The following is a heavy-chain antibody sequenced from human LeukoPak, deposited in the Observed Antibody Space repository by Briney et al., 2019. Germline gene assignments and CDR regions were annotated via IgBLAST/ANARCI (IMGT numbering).Heavy chain of an antibody. Sequence: GGSLRLSCAASGFTFSSYAMHWVRQAPGKGLEWVAVISYDGSNKYYADSVKGRFTISRDNSKNTLYLQMNSLRAEDTAVYYCAKALSSSFYYFDLGGRGTLVTVSS. J-gene: IGHJ2*01. CDR2: ISYDGSNK. CDR3: AKALSSSFYYFDL. V-gene: IGHV3-30-3*01. CDR1: GFTFSSYA. D-gene: IGHD3-16*02.